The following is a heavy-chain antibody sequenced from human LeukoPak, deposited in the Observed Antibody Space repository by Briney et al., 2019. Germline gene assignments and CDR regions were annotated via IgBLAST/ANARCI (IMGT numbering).Heavy chain of an antibody. D-gene: IGHD6-19*01. J-gene: IGHJ4*02. Sequence: GGSLRLSCAASESSVGSNYMTWVRQAPGKGLEWVSLIYSGGSTYYADSVKGRFTISRDNSKNTLYLQMNSLRAEDTALYYCAKDPKGYSSGWSGPDYWGQGTLVTVSS. CDR1: ESSVGSNY. CDR2: IYSGGST. V-gene: IGHV3-66*01. CDR3: AKDPKGYSSGWSGPDY.